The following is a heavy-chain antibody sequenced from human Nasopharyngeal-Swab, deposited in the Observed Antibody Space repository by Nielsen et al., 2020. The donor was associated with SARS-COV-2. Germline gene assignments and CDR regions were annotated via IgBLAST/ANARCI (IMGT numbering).Heavy chain of an antibody. V-gene: IGHV1-8*01. Sequence: ASVKVSCKASGYSLTSYDINWVRQATRQGLEWMGWMNPDSGNTGYAQKSQGRVTMTRNTSISTAYMELSSLRSEDTAVYYCERVYCSSTSCRGYFDYWGQGTLVTVSS. D-gene: IGHD2-2*01. CDR3: ERVYCSSTSCRGYFDY. J-gene: IGHJ4*02. CDR1: GYSLTSYD. CDR2: MNPDSGNT.